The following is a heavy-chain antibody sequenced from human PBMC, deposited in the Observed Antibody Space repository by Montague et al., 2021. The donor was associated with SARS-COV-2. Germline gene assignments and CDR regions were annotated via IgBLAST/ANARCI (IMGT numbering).Heavy chain of an antibody. V-gene: IGHV4-39*01. CDR2: IFYKGNT. CDR3: ARVPNGRHDN. D-gene: IGHD2-8*01. Sequence: SETLSLTCTVSGGSVSSDTHNWAWIRQPPEKGLEWIASIFYKGNTYYNPSLRSRFTISINTSKNQFFLRVASVTAADTAVYYCARVPNGRHDNWGPGALVTVSS. CDR1: GGSVSSDTHN. J-gene: IGHJ4*02.